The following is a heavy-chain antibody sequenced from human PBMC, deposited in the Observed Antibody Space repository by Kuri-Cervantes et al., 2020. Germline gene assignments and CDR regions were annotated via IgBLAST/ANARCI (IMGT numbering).Heavy chain of an antibody. D-gene: IGHD2-2*01. J-gene: IGHJ6*04. V-gene: IGHV5-51*01. CDR1: GYSFTSYW. CDR3: ARGYCTSTTCYELDV. CDR2: IYPGDSDT. Sequence: GESLKISCKGSGYSFTSYWIGWVRQMPGKGLEWMGIIYPGDSDTRYSPSFQGQVTISADRSINTAYLQWSGLKASDTAMYYCARGYCTSTTCYELDVWGKGTTVTVSS.